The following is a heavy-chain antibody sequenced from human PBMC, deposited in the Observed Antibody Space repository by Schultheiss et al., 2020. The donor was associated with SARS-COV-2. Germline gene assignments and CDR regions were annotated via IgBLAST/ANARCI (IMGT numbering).Heavy chain of an antibody. J-gene: IGHJ5*02. Sequence: GESLKISCAASGFTFSSYAMSWVRQAPGKGLEWVAVISYDGSKKYYADSVKGRFTISRDNSKNTLYLQMSSLRAEDTAVYYCARGEEMDTASGGWFDPWGQGTLVTVSS. D-gene: IGHD5-18*01. CDR3: ARGEEMDTASGGWFDP. CDR1: GFTFSSYA. V-gene: IGHV3-30*03. CDR2: ISYDGSKK.